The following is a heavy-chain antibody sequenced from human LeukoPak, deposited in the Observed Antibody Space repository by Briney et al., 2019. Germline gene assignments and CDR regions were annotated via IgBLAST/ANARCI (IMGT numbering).Heavy chain of an antibody. V-gene: IGHV4-59*01. CDR3: ARDRGRRVDY. CDR1: GGSISSYY. CDR2: IYYSGST. J-gene: IGHJ4*02. Sequence: PSETLSLTCTVSGGSISSYYWSWIRQPPGKGLEWIGYIYYSGSTNYNPSLKSRVTISVDTSKNQFSLKLSSVTAADTAVYYCARDRGRRVDYWGQGTLVTVSS.